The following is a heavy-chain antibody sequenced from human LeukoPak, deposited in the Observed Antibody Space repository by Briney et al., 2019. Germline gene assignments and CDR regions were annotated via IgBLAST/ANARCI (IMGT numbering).Heavy chain of an antibody. Sequence: GSLRLSCAASGFTIRSYWMHWVRQAPGRGLVWVSRVNPDGSGTTYADSVKGRFTISRDNAKNTLYLQMHSLRAEDTAVYYCATDVGGRRDFWGQGTLVTVSS. CDR2: VNPDGSGT. CDR3: ATDVGGRRDF. CDR1: GFTIRSYW. J-gene: IGHJ4*02. V-gene: IGHV3-74*01. D-gene: IGHD3-16*01.